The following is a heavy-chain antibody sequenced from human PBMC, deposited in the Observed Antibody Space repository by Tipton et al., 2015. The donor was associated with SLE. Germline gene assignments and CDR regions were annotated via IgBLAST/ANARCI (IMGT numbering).Heavy chain of an antibody. V-gene: IGHV4-39*07. D-gene: IGHD6-13*01. CDR3: ARGSIAAAVDY. J-gene: IGHJ4*02. CDR1: GGSISSSSYY. CDR2: IYYSGST. Sequence: TLSLTCTVSGGSISSSSYYWGWIRQPPGKGLEWIGSIYYSGSTNYNPSLKSRVTISVDTSKNQFSLKLSSVTAADTAVYYCARGSIAAAVDYWGQGTLVTVSS.